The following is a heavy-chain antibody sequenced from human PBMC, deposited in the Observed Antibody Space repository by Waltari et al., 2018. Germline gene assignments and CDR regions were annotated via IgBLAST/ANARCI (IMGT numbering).Heavy chain of an antibody. J-gene: IGHJ6*02. V-gene: IGHV3-9*01. CDR3: AKDGACSGGSCQENYYYGMDV. CDR2: ISWNSGSI. D-gene: IGHD2-15*01. Sequence: EVQLVESGGGLVQPGRSLRLSCAASGFTFDDYAMHWVRQAPGRGREWVSGISWNSGSIGYADSVKGRFTISRDNAKNSLYLQMNSLRAEDTALYYCAKDGACSGGSCQENYYYGMDVWGQGTTVTVSS. CDR1: GFTFDDYA.